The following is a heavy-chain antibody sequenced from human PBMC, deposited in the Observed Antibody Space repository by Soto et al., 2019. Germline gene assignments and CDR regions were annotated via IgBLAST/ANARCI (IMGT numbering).Heavy chain of an antibody. Sequence: PGGSLRLSXAASGFTFSDHYMSWIRQAPGKGLEWIGYSSNSGSFTRCADSVKGRFSISRDKAKNSLFLQINSLRGDDTAIYYCVRSGDNYNLLDYPAQGTPVPVSS. J-gene: IGHJ4*02. V-gene: IGHV3-11*06. CDR1: GFTFSDHY. D-gene: IGHD1-1*01. CDR2: SSNSGSFT. CDR3: VRSGDNYNLLDY.